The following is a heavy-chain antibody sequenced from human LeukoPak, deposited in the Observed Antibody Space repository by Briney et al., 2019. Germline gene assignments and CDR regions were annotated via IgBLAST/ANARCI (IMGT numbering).Heavy chain of an antibody. D-gene: IGHD3-22*01. Sequence: ASVKVSCKASGYTFTGYYMHWVRQAPGQGLEWMGWINPNSGGTNYAQKFQGRVTMTRDTSISTAYMELSRLRSDDTVVYYCARDLLYDSSGYYDYWGQGTLVTVSS. CDR2: INPNSGGT. J-gene: IGHJ4*02. CDR1: GYTFTGYY. CDR3: ARDLLYDSSGYYDY. V-gene: IGHV1-2*02.